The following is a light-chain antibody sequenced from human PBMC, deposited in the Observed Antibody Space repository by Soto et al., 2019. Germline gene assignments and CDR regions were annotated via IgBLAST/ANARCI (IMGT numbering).Light chain of an antibody. CDR2: GAS. J-gene: IGKJ5*01. CDR3: QQYNNWLPIT. CDR1: QSVSSS. V-gene: IGKV3-15*01. Sequence: EIVLTQSPGTLSLSPGERATLSFRAIQSVSSSFLAWYQHKPGQAPRLIIYGASTRATGIPARFSGSGSGTEFTLTISSLQSEDFAVYYCQQYNNWLPITFGQGTRLEIK.